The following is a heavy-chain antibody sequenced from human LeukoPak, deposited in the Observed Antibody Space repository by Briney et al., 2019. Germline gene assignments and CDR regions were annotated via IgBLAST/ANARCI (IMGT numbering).Heavy chain of an antibody. J-gene: IGHJ3*02. Sequence: SETLSLTCTVSGGSISSYYWSWIRQPPGRGLEWIGYIYYTGTTNYNPSLKSRITISVDTSKNQFSLKLSSVTAADTAVYYCARKKGATGAFGIWGQGTMVTVSS. V-gene: IGHV4-59*01. CDR1: GGSISSYY. CDR3: ARKKGATGAFGI. CDR2: IYYTGTT. D-gene: IGHD1-26*01.